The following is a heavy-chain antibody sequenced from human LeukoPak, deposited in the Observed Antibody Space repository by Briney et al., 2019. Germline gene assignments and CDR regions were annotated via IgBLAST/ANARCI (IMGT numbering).Heavy chain of an antibody. CDR2: ISYDGRNI. V-gene: IGHV3-30*01. CDR3: ARDIGGNSADYYFDY. Sequence: PGGSLRLSCAASGFTFSSYAMHWVRQAPGKGLEWVAVISYDGRNIHYADSVKGRFTISRDNSKNTLYLQMNSLRVEDTAVYYCARDIGGNSADYYFDYWGQGTLVTVSS. J-gene: IGHJ4*02. D-gene: IGHD4-23*01. CDR1: GFTFSSYA.